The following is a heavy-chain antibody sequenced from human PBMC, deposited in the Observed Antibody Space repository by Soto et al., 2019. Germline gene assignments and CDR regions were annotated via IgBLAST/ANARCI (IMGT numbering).Heavy chain of an antibody. V-gene: IGHV4-39*01. CDR3: ARHERYSDYSKVLEYFQR. D-gene: IGHD2-21*01. J-gene: IGHJ1*01. CDR1: GGSVSSSSYY. Sequence: QLQLQESGPGLVKSSETLSLTCAVSGGSVSSSSYYWGWIRQPPGKGLEWIGSIYYSGNTYYNSSRKSRVTTSVDTSKNQFSLKLNSLTAADTSMYYCARHERYSDYSKVLEYFQRWGQGTLVTVSS. CDR2: IYYSGNT.